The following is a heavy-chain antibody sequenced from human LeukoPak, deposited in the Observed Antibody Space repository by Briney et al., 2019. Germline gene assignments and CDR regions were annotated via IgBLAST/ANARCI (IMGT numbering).Heavy chain of an antibody. J-gene: IGHJ4*02. D-gene: IGHD2-2*02. V-gene: IGHV3-7*05. Sequence: GGSLRLSCAASGFILSNYWMSWVRQVPGKGLEWVASIQEGGSERFYVDSVKGRFTISRDSAKNSLSLQMNSLRAEDTAVYYCAKDAEAYCSSTSCYRFWGYDSSGYLDYWGQGTLVTVSS. CDR1: GFILSNYW. CDR2: IQEGGSER. CDR3: AKDAEAYCSSTSCYRFWGYDSSGYLDY.